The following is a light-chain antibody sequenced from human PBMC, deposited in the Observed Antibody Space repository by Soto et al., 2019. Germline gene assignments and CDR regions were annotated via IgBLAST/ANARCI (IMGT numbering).Light chain of an antibody. V-gene: IGKV1-5*01. CDR3: LQYNDYSWT. CDR1: ETISTW. J-gene: IGKJ1*01. Sequence: DTQMTQSPSTLSASVGDRVTITCRASETISTWLAWYQQKPGQAPKLLIYSSSFLESGVPSRFSGSGYGTEFTLTISSLQPDDFATYYCLQYNDYSWTFGQGTKVQIK. CDR2: SSS.